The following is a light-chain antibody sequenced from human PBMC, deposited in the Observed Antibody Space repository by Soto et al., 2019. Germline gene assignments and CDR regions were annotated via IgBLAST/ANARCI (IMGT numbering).Light chain of an antibody. CDR3: QSYDSSLSGSV. J-gene: IGLJ2*01. V-gene: IGLV1-40*01. CDR2: DNS. Sequence: QPVLTQPPSVSGAPGQRVTISCTGSSSNIGAHYDVQWYQQLPGTAPKLLIYDNSNRPSGVPDRFSGSKSGTSASLAITGLQAEDEADYYCQSYDSSLSGSVFGGGTKLTVL. CDR1: SSNIGAHYD.